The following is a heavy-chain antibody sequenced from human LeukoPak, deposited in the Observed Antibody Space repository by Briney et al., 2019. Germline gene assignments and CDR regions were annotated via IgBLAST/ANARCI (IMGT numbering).Heavy chain of an antibody. Sequence: PGGSLRLSCAASGLTFSSQAMSWVRQAPGKGLEWVSSISGSDGSTNYADSVKGRFTISRDNSKNTLYLQMNSLRAEDTAVYYCAKLIAVAGTDDYWGQGTLVTVSS. CDR3: AKLIAVAGTDDY. CDR2: ISGSDGST. D-gene: IGHD6-19*01. J-gene: IGHJ4*02. V-gene: IGHV3-23*01. CDR1: GLTFSSQA.